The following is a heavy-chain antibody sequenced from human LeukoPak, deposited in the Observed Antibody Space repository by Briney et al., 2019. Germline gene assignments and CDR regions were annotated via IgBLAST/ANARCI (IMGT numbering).Heavy chain of an antibody. CDR2: IVVGSGNT. J-gene: IGHJ4*02. Sequence: SVKVSCKASGFTFTSSAVQWVRQARGQRLEWIGWIVVGSGNTNYAQKFQERVTITRDMSTSTAYMELSSLRSEDTAVYYCAAVSGWYEGSFDYRGQGTLVTVSS. V-gene: IGHV1-58*01. D-gene: IGHD6-19*01. CDR3: AAVSGWYEGSFDY. CDR1: GFTFTSSA.